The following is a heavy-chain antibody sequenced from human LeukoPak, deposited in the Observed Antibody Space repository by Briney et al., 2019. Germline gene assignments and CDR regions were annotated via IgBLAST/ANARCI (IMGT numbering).Heavy chain of an antibody. CDR1: GYTFTNYH. J-gene: IGHJ4*02. CDR2: INPDTGDK. Sequence: VASVKVSCKASGYTFTNYHINWVRQASGQGLEWMTWINPDTGDKGYARKCQDRVTITTDTSISTAYMELSSLSSEDTAVSFCARTTSMTAAGDDYWGQGTLVTVSS. D-gene: IGHD2-21*02. CDR3: ARTTSMTAAGDDY. V-gene: IGHV1-8*03.